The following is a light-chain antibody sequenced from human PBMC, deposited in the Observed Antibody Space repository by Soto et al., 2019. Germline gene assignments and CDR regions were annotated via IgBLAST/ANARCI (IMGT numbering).Light chain of an antibody. CDR1: QSISRY. Sequence: IVLTQSPGTLSFSPVERISLXCMPSQSISRYLAWYQQKPGQGPRLLNYGASSRATGTPDRFSGSGSRTDFTLTINRLEPEDFALYYCQQYGSSPPTFGQGTKVDIK. CDR2: GAS. CDR3: QQYGSSPPT. J-gene: IGKJ1*01. V-gene: IGKV3-20*01.